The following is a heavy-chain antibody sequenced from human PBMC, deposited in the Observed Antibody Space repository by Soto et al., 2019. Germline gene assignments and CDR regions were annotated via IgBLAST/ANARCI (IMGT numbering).Heavy chain of an antibody. CDR1: GDSISSGGYY. CDR2: IYDNGGA. J-gene: IGHJ4*02. D-gene: IGHD1-7*01. V-gene: IGHV4-31*03. CDR3: ARVKGGTTRRAFDS. Sequence: QVQLQESGPGLVKPSQTLSLTCTVSGDSISSGGYYWSWIRQHPGQGLEWIGYIYDNGGAYYTPSLRGRVVIPLDRSENQFSLRLSSVTAADTAVYYCARVKGGTTRRAFDSWGQGTLVTVSS.